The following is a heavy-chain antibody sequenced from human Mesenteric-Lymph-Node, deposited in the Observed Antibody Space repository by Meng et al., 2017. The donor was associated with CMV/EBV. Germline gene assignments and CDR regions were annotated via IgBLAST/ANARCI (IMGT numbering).Heavy chain of an antibody. J-gene: IGHJ4*02. V-gene: IGHV1-2*02. CDR3: ARDIRFLEWLLSSYYFDY. CDR2: INPNSGGT. Sequence: TFTGYYMHWVRQAPGQGLEWMGWINPNSGGTNYAQKFQGRVTMTRDTSISTAYMELSRLRSDDTAVYYCARDIRFLEWLLSSYYFDYWGQGTLVTVSS. CDR1: TFTGYY. D-gene: IGHD3-3*01.